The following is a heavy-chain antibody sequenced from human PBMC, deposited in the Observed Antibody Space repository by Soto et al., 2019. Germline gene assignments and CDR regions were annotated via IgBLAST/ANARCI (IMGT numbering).Heavy chain of an antibody. Sequence: PSETLSLTCTVSGGSISSYYWSWIRQPPGKGLEWIGYIYYSGSTNYNPSLKSRVTISVDTSKNQFSLKLSSVTAADTAVYYCAIDRHYGSGSPYFDYWGQGTLVTVSS. J-gene: IGHJ4*02. CDR3: AIDRHYGSGSPYFDY. D-gene: IGHD3-10*01. CDR2: IYYSGST. V-gene: IGHV4-59*12. CDR1: GGSISSYY.